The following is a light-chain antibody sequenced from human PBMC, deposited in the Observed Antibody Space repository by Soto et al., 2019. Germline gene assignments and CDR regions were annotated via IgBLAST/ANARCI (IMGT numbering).Light chain of an antibody. CDR3: ISYNGRRAAWV. V-gene: IGLV2-14*01. Sequence: QSVLAQPASVSGSPGQSITISCTGTSTDVGAYNYIAWYQQHPGKAPKLIIYEVTNRPSGVSYRFSASKSGNTASLTISGLHYEDEADYYCISYNGRRAAWVFGNGTKVTV. J-gene: IGLJ1*01. CDR1: STDVGAYNY. CDR2: EVT.